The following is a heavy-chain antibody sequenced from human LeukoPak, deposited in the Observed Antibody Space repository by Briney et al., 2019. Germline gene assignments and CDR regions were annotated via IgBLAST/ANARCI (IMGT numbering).Heavy chain of an antibody. D-gene: IGHD3-9*01. CDR2: ISSTSIYI. CDR3: ARDGAPTYYDILTGNYMDV. CDR1: GFSFSTYS. Sequence: PGGSLRLSCAASGFSFSTYSMNWVRQAPGKGLEWVSSISSTSIYIYYADSVKGRFTISRDNAKNSLYLQMNSLRAEDTAVYYCARDGAPTYYDILTGNYMDVWGKGTTVTISS. V-gene: IGHV3-21*01. J-gene: IGHJ6*03.